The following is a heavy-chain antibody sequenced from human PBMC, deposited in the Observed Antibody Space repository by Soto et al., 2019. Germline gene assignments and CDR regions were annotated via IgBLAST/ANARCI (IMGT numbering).Heavy chain of an antibody. CDR2: TYYRSRWFY. J-gene: IGHJ4*02. D-gene: IGHD2-8*01. CDR3: ARQDIVLQVYATDY. V-gene: IGHV6-1*01. Sequence: SQTLSLTCDISGDSVSTNTATWDWIRQSPSRGLEWLGRTYYRSRWFYDSAVSVKSRITISPDISNNQVSLQLSSVTAADTAVYYCARQDIVLQVYATDYWGQGTLVPVSS. CDR1: GDSVSTNTAT.